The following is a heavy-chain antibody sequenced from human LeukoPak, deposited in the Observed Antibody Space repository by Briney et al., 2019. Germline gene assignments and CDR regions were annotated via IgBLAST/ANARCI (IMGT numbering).Heavy chain of an antibody. CDR3: AKAPLAVAGLGSYFDY. J-gene: IGHJ4*02. CDR1: GFTFSSYA. Sequence: GGSLRLSCAASGFTFSSYAMSWVRQAPGKGLEWVSAISGSGGSTYYADSVKGRFTISRDNSKNTLYLQMNSLRAEDTAVYYCAKAPLAVAGLGSYFDYWGQGTLVTVSS. V-gene: IGHV3-23*01. CDR2: ISGSGGST. D-gene: IGHD6-19*01.